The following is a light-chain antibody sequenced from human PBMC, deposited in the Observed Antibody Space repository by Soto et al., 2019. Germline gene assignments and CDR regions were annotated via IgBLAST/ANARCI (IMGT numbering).Light chain of an antibody. J-gene: IGKJ4*01. CDR3: QQRSNWPPT. CDR2: DAS. CDR1: QSVSSY. Sequence: EIVLTQSPATLALSPGERDTLSCRASQSVSSYLAWYQQKPGQAPRLLIYDASNRATGIPARFSGSGSGTDFTLTISSLEPEDFAVYYCQQRSNWPPTFGGGTKVAIK. V-gene: IGKV3-11*01.